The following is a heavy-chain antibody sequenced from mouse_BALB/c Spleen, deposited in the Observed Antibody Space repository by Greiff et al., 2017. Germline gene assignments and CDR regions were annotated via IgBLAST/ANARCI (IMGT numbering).Heavy chain of an antibody. Sequence: EVQLVESGGGLVKPGGSLKLSCAASGFTFSSYTMSWVRQTPEKRLEWVATISSGGSYTYYPDSVKGRFTISRDNAKNTLYLQMSSLKSEDTAMYYCTREGYGNYVSYYAMDYWGQGTSVTVSS. CDR3: TREGYGNYVSYYAMDY. CDR2: ISSGGSYT. CDR1: GFTFSSYT. V-gene: IGHV5-6-4*01. J-gene: IGHJ4*01. D-gene: IGHD2-10*02.